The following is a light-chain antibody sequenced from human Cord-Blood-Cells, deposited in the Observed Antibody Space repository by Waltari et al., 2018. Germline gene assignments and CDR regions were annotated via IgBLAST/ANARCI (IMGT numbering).Light chain of an antibody. Sequence: DIVMTQSPLSLPVTPGEPASISCRSSQSLLHSNGYNYLDWYLQKPGQSPQLLIYLGSNRASGVPDRFSGIGSGTDFTLKISRVEAEDVGVYYCMQALQTLQTTLTFGGGTKVEIK. CDR3: MQALQTLQTTLT. J-gene: IGKJ4*01. V-gene: IGKV2-28*01. CDR2: LGS. CDR1: QSLLHSNGYNY.